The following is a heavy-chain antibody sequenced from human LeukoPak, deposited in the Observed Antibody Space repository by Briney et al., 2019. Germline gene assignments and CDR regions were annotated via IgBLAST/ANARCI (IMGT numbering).Heavy chain of an antibody. CDR2: IYYSGST. D-gene: IGHD5-18*01. Sequence: SETLSLTCTVSGGSISSYYWSWIRQPPGKGLEWIGYIYYSGSTNYNPSLKSRVTISVDTSKNQFSLKLSSVTAADTAVYCCARAASLPMVTPDFDYWGQGTLVTVSS. CDR1: GGSISSYY. J-gene: IGHJ4*02. V-gene: IGHV4-59*01. CDR3: ARAASLPMVTPDFDY.